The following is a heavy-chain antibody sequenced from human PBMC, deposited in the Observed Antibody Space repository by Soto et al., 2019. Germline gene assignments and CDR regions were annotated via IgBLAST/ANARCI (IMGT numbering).Heavy chain of an antibody. Sequence: GGSLRLSCAASGFTLSSYAMHWVRQAPGKGLEWVAVIAYDGTNKYYADSVKGRFTISRDNSNTLYLQLNSVRGEDTAVYYCARERVEYGDYSFYGMDVWGQGPTVTVSS. J-gene: IGHJ6*02. CDR1: GFTLSSYA. CDR3: ARERVEYGDYSFYGMDV. V-gene: IGHV3-30-3*01. CDR2: IAYDGTNK. D-gene: IGHD2-15*01.